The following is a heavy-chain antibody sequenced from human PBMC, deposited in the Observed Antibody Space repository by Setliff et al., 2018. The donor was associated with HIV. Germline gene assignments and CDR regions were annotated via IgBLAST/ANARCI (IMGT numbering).Heavy chain of an antibody. J-gene: IGHJ6*03. V-gene: IGHV4-39*07. CDR2: INHSGST. D-gene: IGHD3-3*01. CDR1: GGSISSGTYY. CDR3: ARVGSYDFWSGLYYYYYYMDV. Sequence: SETLSLTCSVSGGSISSGTYYWGWIRQPPGKGLEWIGEINHSGSTNYNPSLKSRVTISVDTSKNQFSLNLSSVTAADTAVYYCARVGSYDFWSGLYYYYYYMDVWGKGTTVTVSS.